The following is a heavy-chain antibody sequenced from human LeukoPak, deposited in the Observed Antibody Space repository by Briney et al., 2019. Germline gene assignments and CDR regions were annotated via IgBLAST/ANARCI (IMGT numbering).Heavy chain of an antibody. Sequence: PGGSLRLSCAASGFTFTTYWMSWIRQAPGKGLEWVANIKQGGSEKYYMDFVKGRFTISRDNAKNSLYLQMSNLIAEDTAVYYCARVAAAVPDQWGQGTLVTVAS. CDR2: IKQGGSEK. CDR1: GFTFTTYW. J-gene: IGHJ5*02. D-gene: IGHD6-13*01. V-gene: IGHV3-7*04. CDR3: ARVAAAVPDQ.